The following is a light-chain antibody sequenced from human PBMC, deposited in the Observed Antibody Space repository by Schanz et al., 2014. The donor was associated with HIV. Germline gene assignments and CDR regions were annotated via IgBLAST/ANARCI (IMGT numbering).Light chain of an antibody. J-gene: IGLJ3*02. CDR3: QSYDNGLSGSV. CDR2: DVT. V-gene: IGLV2-11*01. CDR1: SSDVGDYNY. Sequence: QSVLTQPRSVSGSPGQSVTISCTGTSSDVGDYNYVSWYQQHPGKAPKLMIYDVTERPSGVPDRLSGSKSGNTASLTISGLQAEDEADYYCQSYDNGLSGSVFGGGTKLTVL.